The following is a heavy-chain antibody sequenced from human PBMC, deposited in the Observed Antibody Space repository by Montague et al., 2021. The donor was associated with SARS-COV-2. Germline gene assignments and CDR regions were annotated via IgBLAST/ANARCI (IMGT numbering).Heavy chain of an antibody. V-gene: IGHV3-74*01. Sequence: SLRLSCAASGFTFRSYWMHWVRQAPGKGLVWVSCINSDGSSTGYAYYAKGRFTIFSDNGNNTLYLLMNSLRAEDTAVYYFAGSIGDFWSGYEDYYSAMGVWGQGTTVTVSS. CDR1: GFTFRSYW. CDR3: AGSIGDFWSGYEDYYSAMGV. CDR2: INSDGSST. D-gene: IGHD3-3*01. J-gene: IGHJ6*02.